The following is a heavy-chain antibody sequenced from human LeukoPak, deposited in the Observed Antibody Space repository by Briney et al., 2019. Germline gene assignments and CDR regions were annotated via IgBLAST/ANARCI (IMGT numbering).Heavy chain of an antibody. V-gene: IGHV4-59*12. D-gene: IGHD6-19*01. J-gene: IGHJ5*02. Sequence: PSETLSLTCTVSGGSISSYYCNWIRQPPGKELEWNEYIYYSGRTNYNPSLKSRVTISVDTSKNQFSLKLTSVTAADTAVYYCARASSSGWYKVWWFDHWGQGTLVTVSS. CDR2: IYYSGRT. CDR3: ARASSSGWYKVWWFDH. CDR1: GGSISSYY.